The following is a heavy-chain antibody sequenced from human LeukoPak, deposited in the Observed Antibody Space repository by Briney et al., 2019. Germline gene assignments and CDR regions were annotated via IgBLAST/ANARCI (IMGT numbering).Heavy chain of an antibody. V-gene: IGHV3-73*01. CDR1: GFTFSGSA. D-gene: IGHD2-15*01. CDR2: IRSKANSYAT. Sequence: PGGSLRLSCAASGFTFSGSAMHWVRQASGKGLEWVGRIRSKANSYATAYAASVKGRFTISRDDSKNTAYLQMNSLKTEDTAVYYCTRLPGDCSGGSCYSNYFDYWGRGTLVTVSS. J-gene: IGHJ4*02. CDR3: TRLPGDCSGGSCYSNYFDY.